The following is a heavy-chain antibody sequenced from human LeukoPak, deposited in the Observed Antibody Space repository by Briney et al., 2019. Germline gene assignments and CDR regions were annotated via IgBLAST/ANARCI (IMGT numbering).Heavy chain of an antibody. CDR1: GYTFTSYA. D-gene: IGHD6-19*01. V-gene: IGHV7-4-1*02. J-gene: IGHJ5*02. CDR3: ARDPTGYSSGWYGGWFDP. CDR2: IHPNSGNP. Sequence: ASVKVSCKASGYTFTSYAMNWVRQAPGQGLEWMGGIHPNSGNPTYAQGFTGRFVFSLDTSVSTAYLQISSLKAEDTAVYYCARDPTGYSSGWYGGWFDPWGQGTLVTVSS.